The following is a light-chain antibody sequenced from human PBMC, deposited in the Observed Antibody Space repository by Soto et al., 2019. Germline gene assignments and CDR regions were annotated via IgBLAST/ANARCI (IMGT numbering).Light chain of an antibody. CDR3: QKYNSYLWT. Sequence: AIRMTQSPSSFSASTGDRVTIACRASQGISSYLAWYQQKPGKAPKLLIYAASTLQSGVPSRFSGSGSGTEFTLTISSLQPDDFATYYCQKYNSYLWTFGQGTKVDI. V-gene: IGKV1-8*01. CDR1: QGISSY. J-gene: IGKJ1*01. CDR2: AAS.